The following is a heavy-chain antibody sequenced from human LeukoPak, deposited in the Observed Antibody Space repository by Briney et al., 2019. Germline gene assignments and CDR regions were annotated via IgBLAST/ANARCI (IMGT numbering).Heavy chain of an antibody. D-gene: IGHD6-19*01. Sequence: GGSLRLSCAASGFTFSSYWMHWVRQAPGKGLVWVSRTNTDGSSTNYADSVKGRFTISRDNAKNTLYLQMNSLRAEDTAVYYCARDNAVTLDYWGQGTLVTVSS. CDR3: ARDNAVTLDY. CDR1: GFTFSSYW. CDR2: TNTDGSST. J-gene: IGHJ4*02. V-gene: IGHV3-74*01.